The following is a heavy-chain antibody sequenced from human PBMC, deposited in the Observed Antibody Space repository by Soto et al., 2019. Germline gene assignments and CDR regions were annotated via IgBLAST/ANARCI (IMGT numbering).Heavy chain of an antibody. CDR2: IWYDGSNK. Sequence: QVQLVESGGGVVQPGRSLRLSCAASGFTFSSYGMHWVRQAPGKGLKWVAVIWYDGSNKYYADSVKGRFTISRDNSKNTLYLQMNSLRAEDTAVYYCARDFLFRGSSGWYGFDYWGQGTLVTVSS. J-gene: IGHJ4*02. CDR3: ARDFLFRGSSGWYGFDY. D-gene: IGHD6-19*01. V-gene: IGHV3-33*01. CDR1: GFTFSSYG.